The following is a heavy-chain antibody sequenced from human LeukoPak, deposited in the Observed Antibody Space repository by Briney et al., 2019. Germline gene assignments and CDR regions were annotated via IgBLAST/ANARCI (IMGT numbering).Heavy chain of an antibody. V-gene: IGHV4-39*07. CDR2: IYYSGST. Sequence: SETLSLTCTVSGGSISSSSYYWGWLRQPPGKGLEWIGSIYYSGSTYYNPSLKSRVTISVDTSKNLFSLKLSSVTAADTAMYYCARRMGGTMVRGAADYYGMDVWGQGTTVTVSS. CDR3: ARRMGGTMVRGAADYYGMDV. J-gene: IGHJ6*02. CDR1: GGSISSSSYY. D-gene: IGHD3-10*01.